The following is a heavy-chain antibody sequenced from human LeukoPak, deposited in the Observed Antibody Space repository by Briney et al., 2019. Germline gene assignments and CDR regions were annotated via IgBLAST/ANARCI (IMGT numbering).Heavy chain of an antibody. CDR2: ITGSSTWT. Sequence: AAGSLRLSCAASGFTFRTYGMTWVRQAPGKGLEWVSGITGSSTWTYYADSVSGRFTISRDNSKNTLHLQMNNLTADDTAIYYCARELVSLGTGYFDLGGGGTLVTVSS. J-gene: IGHJ2*01. V-gene: IGHV3-23*01. D-gene: IGHD7-27*01. CDR3: ARELVSLGTGYFDL. CDR1: GFTFRTYG.